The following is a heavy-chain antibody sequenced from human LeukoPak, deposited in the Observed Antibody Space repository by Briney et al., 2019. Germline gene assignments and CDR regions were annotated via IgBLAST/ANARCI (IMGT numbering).Heavy chain of an antibody. D-gene: IGHD3-10*01. CDR1: GFTFSSYG. Sequence: GGSLRLSCAASGFTFSSYGMHWVRQAPGKGLERVAVIWYDGSNKYYADSVKGRFTISRDNSKNTLYLQMNSLRAEDTAVYYCARASPLYGSGSYLLDYWGQGTLVTVSS. J-gene: IGHJ4*02. CDR3: ARASPLYGSGSYLLDY. CDR2: IWYDGSNK. V-gene: IGHV3-33*01.